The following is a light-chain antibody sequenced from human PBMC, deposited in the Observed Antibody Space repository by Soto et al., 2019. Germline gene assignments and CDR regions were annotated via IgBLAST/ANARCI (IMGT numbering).Light chain of an antibody. J-gene: IGKJ5*01. CDR3: QQYYSYSIT. CDR2: AAS. V-gene: IGKV1-8*01. Sequence: AIRMTQSPSSFSASTGDRVTITCRASQGISSYLAWYQQKPGKAPKLLTYAASTLQSGVPSRFSGSGSGTDFTLTISCLQSEDFATYYCQQYYSYSITFGQGTRLEMK. CDR1: QGISSY.